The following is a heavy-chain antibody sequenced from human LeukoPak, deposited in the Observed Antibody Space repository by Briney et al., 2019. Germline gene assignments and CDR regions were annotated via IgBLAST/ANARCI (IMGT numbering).Heavy chain of an antibody. CDR2: ISYDGSNK. D-gene: IGHD6-6*01. CDR3: AKWGSSFQYYYYYGMDV. Sequence: PGGSLRLSCAASGFTFSSYGMHWVRQAPGKGLEWVAVISYDGSNKYYADSVKGRFTISRDNSKNTLYLQMNSLRAEDTAVYYCAKWGSSFQYYYYYGMDVWGQGTTVTVSS. J-gene: IGHJ6*02. CDR1: GFTFSSYG. V-gene: IGHV3-30*18.